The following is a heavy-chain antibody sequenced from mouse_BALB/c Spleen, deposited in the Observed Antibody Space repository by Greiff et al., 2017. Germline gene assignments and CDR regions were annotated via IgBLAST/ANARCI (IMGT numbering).Heavy chain of an antibody. CDR1: GYSFTDYI. V-gene: IGHV1-39*01. CDR2: INPYYGST. J-gene: IGHJ4*01. CDR3: ARSGDYDTYYAMDY. D-gene: IGHD2-4*01. Sequence: EVKLMESGPELVKTGASVKISCKASGYSFTDYIMLWVKQSHGKSLEWIGNINPYYGSTSYNLKFKGKATLTVDKSSSTAYMQLNSLTSEDSAVYYCARSGDYDTYYAMDYWGQGTSVTVSS.